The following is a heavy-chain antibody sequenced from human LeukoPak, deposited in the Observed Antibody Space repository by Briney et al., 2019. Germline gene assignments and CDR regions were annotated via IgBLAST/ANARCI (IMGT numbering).Heavy chain of an antibody. CDR1: GGSISSSSYY. D-gene: IGHD7-27*01. CDR3: ARDLIDSQPTNWGSSNWFDP. CDR2: IYYSGST. J-gene: IGHJ5*02. Sequence: PSETLSLTCTVSGGSISSSSYYWGWIRQPPGKGLEWIGSIYYSGSTYYNPSLKSRVTISVDTSKNQFSLKLSSVTAADTAVYYCARDLIDSQPTNWGSSNWFDPWGQGTLVTVSS. V-gene: IGHV4-39*07.